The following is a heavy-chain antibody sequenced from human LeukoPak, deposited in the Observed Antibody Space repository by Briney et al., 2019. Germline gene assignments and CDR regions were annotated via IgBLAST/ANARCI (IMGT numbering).Heavy chain of an antibody. CDR2: INSDGSST. Sequence: TGGSLRLSCAASGFTFSSYWMHWVRQAPGKGLVWVSRINSDGSSTSYADSVKGRFTISRDNAKNTLYLQMNSLRAEDTAVYYCARYNGWYYFDYWGQGTLVTVSS. CDR3: ARYNGWYYFDY. J-gene: IGHJ4*02. CDR1: GFTFSSYW. D-gene: IGHD5-24*01. V-gene: IGHV3-74*01.